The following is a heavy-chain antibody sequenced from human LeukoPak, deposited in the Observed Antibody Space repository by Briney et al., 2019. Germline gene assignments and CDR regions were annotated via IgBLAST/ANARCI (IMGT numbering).Heavy chain of an antibody. J-gene: IGHJ3*01. CDR2: IYTSGST. Sequence: PSETLSLTCAVYGGSFSSYYWSWIRQPAGKGLEWIGRIYTSGSTNYNPSLKSRVTMSVDTSKNQFSLKLSSVTAADTAVYYCAGYYYDSSGYFWGQGTMVTVSS. CDR1: GGSFSSYY. V-gene: IGHV4-59*10. D-gene: IGHD3-22*01. CDR3: AGYYYDSSGYF.